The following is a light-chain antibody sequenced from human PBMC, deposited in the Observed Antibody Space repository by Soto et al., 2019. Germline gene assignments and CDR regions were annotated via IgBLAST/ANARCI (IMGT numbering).Light chain of an antibody. CDR2: DAS. CDR1: QSISGRY. J-gene: IGKJ4*01. V-gene: IGKV3-20*01. CDR3: QQYGSSPLT. Sequence: ETVWTQSPGTLSLSPGERASLSCRASQSISGRYLAWYQQKPGQAPRLLIYDASSRATGIPDRFSGSGSGTDFILTISRLEPEDFAVYYCQQYGSSPLTFGGGTKVEIK.